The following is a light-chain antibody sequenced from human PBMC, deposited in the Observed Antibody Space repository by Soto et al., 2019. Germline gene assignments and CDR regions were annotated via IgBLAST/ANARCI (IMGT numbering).Light chain of an antibody. V-gene: IGKV3D-15*01. CDR2: GAS. CDR1: QSVRSN. Sequence: EIVMTQSPATLSVSPGERATLSFRASQSVRSNLAWYQQKPGQAPMLLIYGASTRATGIPATFSGSGSGTQFTLTISSLQSEDFAVYYCQQYNNWPAITFGQGTRLEIK. J-gene: IGKJ5*01. CDR3: QQYNNWPAIT.